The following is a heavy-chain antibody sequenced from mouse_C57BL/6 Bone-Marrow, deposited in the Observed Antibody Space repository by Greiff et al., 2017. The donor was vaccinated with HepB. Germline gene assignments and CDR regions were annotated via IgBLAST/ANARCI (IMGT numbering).Heavy chain of an antibody. V-gene: IGHV5-4*01. D-gene: IGHD2-2*01. J-gene: IGHJ2*01. Sequence: EVQLVESGGGLVKPGGSLKLSCAASGFTFSSYAMSWVRQTPEKRLEWVATISDGGSYTYYPDNVKGRFTISRDNAKNNLYLQMSHLKSEDTAMYYCAREWLRYDYFDSWGQGTTLTVSS. CDR3: AREWLRYDYFDS. CDR1: GFTFSSYA. CDR2: ISDGGSYT.